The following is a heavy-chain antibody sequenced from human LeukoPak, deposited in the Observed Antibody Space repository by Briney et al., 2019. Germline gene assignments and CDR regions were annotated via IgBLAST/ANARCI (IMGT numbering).Heavy chain of an antibody. J-gene: IGHJ4*02. CDR2: ISSGGSTI. CDR1: GFIFSDYY. D-gene: IGHD3-10*01. V-gene: IGHV3-11*01. Sequence: GGSLRLSCAASGFIFSDYYMSWIRQAPGKGLEWLSFISSGGSTIYYADSVKGRFTISRDNAQNSLYLQMNSLRAEDTAVYYCAKIDMVRGVLKGFDYWGQGTLVTVSS. CDR3: AKIDMVRGVLKGFDY.